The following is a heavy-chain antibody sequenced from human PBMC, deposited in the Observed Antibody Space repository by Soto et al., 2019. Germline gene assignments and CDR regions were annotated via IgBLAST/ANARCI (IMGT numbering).Heavy chain of an antibody. CDR1: GYTFTSYG. V-gene: IGHV1-18*01. D-gene: IGHD2-15*01. J-gene: IGHJ6*04. CDR2: ISAYNGNT. Sequence: ASVKVSCKASGYTFTSYGISWVRQAPGQGLEWMGWISAYNGNTNYARKLQGRVTMTTDTSTSTAYMELRSLRSDDTAVYYCARAPSFFYCSGGSCYGDVWGKGTTVTVSS. CDR3: ARAPSFFYCSGGSCYGDV.